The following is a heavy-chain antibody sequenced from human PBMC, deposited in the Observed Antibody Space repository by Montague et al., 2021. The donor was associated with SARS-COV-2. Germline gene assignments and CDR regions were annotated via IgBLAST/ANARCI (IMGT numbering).Heavy chain of an antibody. CDR3: ARDTAKVHNWFDP. J-gene: IGHJ5*02. V-gene: IGHV3-21*01. D-gene: IGHD5-18*01. Sequence: SLRLSCAASGFTFSSYSMNWVRQAPGKGLEWVSSISSSSSYIYYADSVKGRFTISRDNAKNSLYLQMNSLRAEDTAVYYCARDTAKVHNWFDPWGQGTLVTVSS. CDR1: GFTFSSYS. CDR2: ISSSSSYI.